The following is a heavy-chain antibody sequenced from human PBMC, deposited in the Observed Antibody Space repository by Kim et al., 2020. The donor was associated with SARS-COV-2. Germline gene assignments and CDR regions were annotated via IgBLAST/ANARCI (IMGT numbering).Heavy chain of an antibody. CDR2: INHSGST. J-gene: IGHJ3*02. CDR3: ARETYSYGAFDI. CDR1: GGSFSGYY. Sequence: SETLSLTCAVYGGSFSGYYWSWIRQPPGKGLEWIGEINHSGSTNYNPSLKSRVTISVDTSKNQFSLKLSSVTAADTAVYYCARETYSYGAFDIWGQGTMVTVSS. V-gene: IGHV4-34*01. D-gene: IGHD2-15*01.